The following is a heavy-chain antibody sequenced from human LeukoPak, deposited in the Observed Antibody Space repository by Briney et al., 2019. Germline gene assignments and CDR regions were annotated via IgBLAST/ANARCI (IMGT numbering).Heavy chain of an antibody. J-gene: IGHJ4*02. CDR1: GFTFSSFG. Sequence: PGGSLRLSCAASGFTFSSFGMSWVRQAPGKGLEWVANIKQDGSDKYYVDSVKGRFTISRDNAKNSLYLQMNSLRAEDTAVYYCAREPYYYDSSGHDYWGQGTLVTVSS. CDR2: IKQDGSDK. V-gene: IGHV3-7*01. D-gene: IGHD3-22*01. CDR3: AREPYYYDSSGHDY.